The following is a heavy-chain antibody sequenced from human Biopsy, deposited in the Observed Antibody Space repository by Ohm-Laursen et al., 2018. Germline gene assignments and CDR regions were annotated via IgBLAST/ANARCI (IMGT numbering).Heavy chain of an antibody. V-gene: IGHV2-70*16. CDR2: IYWDDAK. D-gene: IGHD2-21*01. Sequence: TQTLTLTCTLSGFSLNSRGMSVTWIRQPPGKALEWLARIYWDDAKFHSASQKARLTISKGTSGDHVVLTLSDVDPVDTGTYYCARIPIPIFSAALVYRHRRHLQGLDVWGQGTTVIVSS. CDR1: GFSLNSRGMS. J-gene: IGHJ6*02. CDR3: ARIPIPIFSAALVYRHRRHLQGLDV.